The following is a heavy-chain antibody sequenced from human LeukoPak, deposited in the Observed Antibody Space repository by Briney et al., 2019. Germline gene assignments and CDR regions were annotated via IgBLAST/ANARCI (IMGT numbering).Heavy chain of an antibody. CDR1: GDSISGYY. CDR3: ARNSWGLDS. CDR2: IDTSGST. D-gene: IGHD7-27*01. J-gene: IGHJ5*01. Sequence: SETLSLTCTVSGDSISGYYWSWIRQPAGKGLEWVGRIDTSGSTNYNSSLKSRVTMSVDTSKNQFSLKLNSVTAADTAVYYCARNSWGLDSWGQGTLVTASS. V-gene: IGHV4-4*07.